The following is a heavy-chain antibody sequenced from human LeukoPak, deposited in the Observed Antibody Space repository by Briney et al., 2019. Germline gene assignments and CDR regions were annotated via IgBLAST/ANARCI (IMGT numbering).Heavy chain of an antibody. CDR2: INPNSGGT. CDR1: GYTFTGYY. CDR3: ARDLSDYGGTYYFDY. D-gene: IGHD4-23*01. J-gene: IGHJ4*02. Sequence: GASVKVSCKASGYTFTGYYMHWVRQAPGQGLEWMGWINPNSGGTNYAQKFQGRVTMTRDTSTSTAYMELSRLRSDDTAVYYWARDLSDYGGTYYFDYWGQGTLVTVSS. V-gene: IGHV1-2*02.